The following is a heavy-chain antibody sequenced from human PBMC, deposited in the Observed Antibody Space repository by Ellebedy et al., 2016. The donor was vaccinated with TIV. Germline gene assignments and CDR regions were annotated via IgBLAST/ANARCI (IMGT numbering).Heavy chain of an antibody. Sequence: GESLKISXAASGFTFSSYGMHWVRQAPGKGLEWVAVIWYDGSNKYYADSVKGRFTISRDNSKNTLYLQMNSLRAEDAAVYYCARDEGIAAAGTVDYWGQGTLVTVSS. D-gene: IGHD6-13*01. CDR1: GFTFSSYG. J-gene: IGHJ4*02. CDR2: IWYDGSNK. CDR3: ARDEGIAAAGTVDY. V-gene: IGHV3-33*01.